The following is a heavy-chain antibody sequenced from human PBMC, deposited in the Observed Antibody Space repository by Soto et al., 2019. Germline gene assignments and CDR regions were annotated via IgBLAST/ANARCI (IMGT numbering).Heavy chain of an antibody. CDR3: GRHSGYNGNDRGLDP. CDR2: IYYSGST. V-gene: IGHV4-39*01. J-gene: IGHJ5*02. Sequence: PSETLSLTCTVSGGSISSSSYYWGWIRQPPGKGLEWIGSIYYSGSTYYNPSLKSRATISVDTSKNQFSLKLSSVTAADTAVYYCGRHSGYNGNDRGLDPWGQGTLVTVS. CDR1: GGSISSSSYY. D-gene: IGHD1-1*01.